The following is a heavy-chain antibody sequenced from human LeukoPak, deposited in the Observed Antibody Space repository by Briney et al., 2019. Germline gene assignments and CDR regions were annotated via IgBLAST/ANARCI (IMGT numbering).Heavy chain of an antibody. CDR2: IYYSGST. CDR1: GGSLSNYY. J-gene: IGHJ6*03. D-gene: IGHD3-3*01. V-gene: IGHV4-59*01. Sequence: PSETLSLTCTVSGGSLSNYYGSWIRQPPGKGLEWIGYIYYSGSTDYNPSLKSRVTISVDMSKNQFSLKLRSVTAADTAVYYCARGYDFWSGYYYMDVWGKGTTVTVSS. CDR3: ARGYDFWSGYYYMDV.